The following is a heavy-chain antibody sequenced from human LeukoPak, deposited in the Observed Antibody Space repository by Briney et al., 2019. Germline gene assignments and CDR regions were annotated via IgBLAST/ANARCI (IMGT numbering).Heavy chain of an antibody. CDR2: IYYSGST. V-gene: IGHV4-39*01. Sequence: SETLSLTCTVSGGSISSSSYYWGWIRQPPGKGLEWIGSIYYSGSTYCNPSLKSRVTISVDTSKNQFSLKLSSVTAADTAVYYCASRSTSVMITFGGIIGFDYWGQGTLVTVSS. D-gene: IGHD3-16*02. CDR1: GGSISSSSYY. J-gene: IGHJ4*02. CDR3: ASRSTSVMITFGGIIGFDY.